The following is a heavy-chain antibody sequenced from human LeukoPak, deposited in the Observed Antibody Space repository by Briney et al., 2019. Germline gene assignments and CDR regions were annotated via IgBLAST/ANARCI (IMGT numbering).Heavy chain of an antibody. CDR1: GSSISSYY. V-gene: IGHV4-30-4*01. CDR3: ARSIVGATPADY. D-gene: IGHD1-26*01. CDR2: IYYSGST. Sequence: SETLSLTCTVSGSSISSYYWSWIRQPPGKGLEWIGYIYYSGSTYYNPSLKSRVTISVDTSKNQFSLKLSSVTAADTAVYYCARSIVGATPADYWGQGTLVTVSS. J-gene: IGHJ4*02.